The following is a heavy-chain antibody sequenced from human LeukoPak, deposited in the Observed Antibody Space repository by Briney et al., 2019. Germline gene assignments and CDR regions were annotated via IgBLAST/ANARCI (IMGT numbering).Heavy chain of an antibody. CDR3: ASSPRTYYYDSSGYARY. D-gene: IGHD3-22*01. CDR2: IRYDGSNK. J-gene: IGHJ4*02. CDR1: GFPFSSYG. Sequence: GGSLRLSCAASGFPFSSYGMHWVRQAPGKGLEWVAFIRYDGSNKYYADSVKGRFTMSRDNSKNTLYLQMNSLRAEDTAVYYCASSPRTYYYDSSGYARYWGQGTLVTVSS. V-gene: IGHV3-30*02.